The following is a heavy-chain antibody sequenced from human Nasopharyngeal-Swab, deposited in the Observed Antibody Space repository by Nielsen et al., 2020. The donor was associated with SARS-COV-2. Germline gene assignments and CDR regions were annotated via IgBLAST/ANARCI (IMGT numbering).Heavy chain of an antibody. D-gene: IGHD5-24*01. CDR1: GYTFTSYG. J-gene: IGHJ4*02. V-gene: IGHV1-18*01. CDR3: ARVPSRDGYNWADY. CDR2: ISAYNGNT. Sequence: SVKVSCKASGYTFTSYGISWVRQAPGQGLEWMGWISAYNGNTNYAQKLQGRVTMTTDTSTSTAYMELRSLRSDDTAVYYCARVPSRDGYNWADYWGQGTLVTVSS.